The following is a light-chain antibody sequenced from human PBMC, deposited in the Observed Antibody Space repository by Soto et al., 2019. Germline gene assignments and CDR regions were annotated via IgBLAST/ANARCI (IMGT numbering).Light chain of an antibody. Sequence: DIQMTQSPSSLSASVGDTVTITCRASHIITNYLNWYQQKPGKAPKLLIYAASSLQSGDPSTFSGSGSWTDFTITISILQPEDVATYYCQQTYSTPQTFGQWTTVEIK. CDR3: QQTYSTPQT. J-gene: IGKJ1*01. V-gene: IGKV1-39*01. CDR2: AAS. CDR1: HIITNY.